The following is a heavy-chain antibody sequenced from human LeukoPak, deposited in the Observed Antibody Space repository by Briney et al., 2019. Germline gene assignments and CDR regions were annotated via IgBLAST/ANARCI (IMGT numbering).Heavy chain of an antibody. J-gene: IGHJ4*02. CDR3: ARRAPYSYEWSTLDY. CDR1: GGSISSCY. D-gene: IGHD5-18*01. V-gene: IGHV4-59*08. Sequence: SETLSLTCTVSGGSISSCYWSWIRQPPGKGLEWIGYIYCSGSTNYNPSLKSRVTISVDTSKNQFSLKLSSVTAADTAVYYCARRAPYSYEWSTLDYWGQGTLVTVSS. CDR2: IYCSGST.